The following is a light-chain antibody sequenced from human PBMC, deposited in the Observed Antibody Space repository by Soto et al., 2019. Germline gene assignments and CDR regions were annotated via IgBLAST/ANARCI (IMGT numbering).Light chain of an antibody. CDR3: QEYNNWPLIT. CDR2: GAS. J-gene: IGKJ5*01. V-gene: IGKV3-15*01. Sequence: EILMTQSPVTLCVSPGERVTLSCRASQSVYTNLAWYQQKPGQAPRLIIHGASTRANSFPARFSGSGSGTEFTLTISSLQSEDFAVYYCQEYNNWPLITFGQGTRLEIK. CDR1: QSVYTN.